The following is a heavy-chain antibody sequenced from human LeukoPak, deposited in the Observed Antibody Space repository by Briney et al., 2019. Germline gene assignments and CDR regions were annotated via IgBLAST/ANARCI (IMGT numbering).Heavy chain of an antibody. CDR2: SSHSGST. D-gene: IGHD3-10*01. V-gene: IGHV4-34*01. CDR3: ARQVNYASEPGDAFDI. J-gene: IGHJ3*02. Sequence: PSETLSLTCAVYGGSFSGYYWSWIRQRPGKGLEWMGESSHSGSTNYNSSLKSRVTISVDTSKNQFSLQLSAVTAADTAMYYCARQVNYASEPGDAFDIWGQGTMVTVSS. CDR1: GGSFSGYY.